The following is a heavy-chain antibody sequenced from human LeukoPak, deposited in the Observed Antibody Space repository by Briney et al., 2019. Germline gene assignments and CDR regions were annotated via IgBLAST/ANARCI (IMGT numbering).Heavy chain of an antibody. CDR3: ARDLAYDYPRGFDP. CDR1: GGSISSGSYY. D-gene: IGHD4-11*01. V-gene: IGHV4-61*02. J-gene: IGHJ5*02. Sequence: PSETLSLTCTVSGGSISSGSYYWSWIRQPAGKGLEWIGRIYTSGSTNYNPSLKSRVTISVDTSKNQFSLKLSSVTAADTAVYYCARDLAYDYPRGFDPWGQGTLVTVST. CDR2: IYTSGST.